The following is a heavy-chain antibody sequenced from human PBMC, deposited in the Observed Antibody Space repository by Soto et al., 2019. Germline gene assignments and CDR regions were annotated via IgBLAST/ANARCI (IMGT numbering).Heavy chain of an antibody. CDR1: GGSISSGGYY. V-gene: IGHV4-31*03. Sequence: QVQLQESGPGLVKPSQTLSLTCTVSGGSISSGGYYWSWIRQHPGKGLEWIGYIYYSGSTYYNPSLKSRVTMSVDTSENQFSLWLSSVTAADTAVYYCARKDSGYADYMDVWGKGTTVTVSS. CDR2: IYYSGST. CDR3: ARKDSGYADYMDV. J-gene: IGHJ6*03. D-gene: IGHD5-12*01.